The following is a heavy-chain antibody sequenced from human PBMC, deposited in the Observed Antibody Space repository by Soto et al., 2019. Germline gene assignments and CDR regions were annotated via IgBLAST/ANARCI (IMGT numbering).Heavy chain of an antibody. V-gene: IGHV3-30-3*01. CDR3: ARDARGWQPHY. Sequence: QVQLVESGGGVVQPGRSLRLSCVASGFTFSSYAMHWVRQAPGKGLEWVAVISYDGSNKYYADSVKGRFTISRDNSKNTLYLQMNNLRAEDTAVYYCARDARGWQPHYWGQGTLVTVSS. CDR1: GFTFSSYA. D-gene: IGHD6-19*01. J-gene: IGHJ4*02. CDR2: ISYDGSNK.